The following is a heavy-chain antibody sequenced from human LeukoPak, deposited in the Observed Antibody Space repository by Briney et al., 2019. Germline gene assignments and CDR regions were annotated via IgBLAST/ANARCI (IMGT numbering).Heavy chain of an antibody. CDR3: ARNPQWLVDSPYYGMDV. CDR2: IYSGGST. CDR1: GFTVSSNY. Sequence: PGGSLRLSCAASGFTVSSNYMSWVRQAPGKGLEWVSVIYSGGSTYYADSVKGRFTISRHNSKNTLYLQMNSLRAEDTAVYYCARNPQWLVDSPYYGMDVWGQGTTVTVSS. D-gene: IGHD6-19*01. V-gene: IGHV3-53*04. J-gene: IGHJ6*02.